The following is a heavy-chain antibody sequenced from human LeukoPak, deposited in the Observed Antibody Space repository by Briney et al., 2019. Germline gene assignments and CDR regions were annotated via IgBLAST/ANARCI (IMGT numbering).Heavy chain of an antibody. V-gene: IGHV3-23*01. CDR3: AREYYDTLYYMDV. Sequence: PGGSLRPSCAASGFTFSSYAMSWVRQAPGKGLEWVSAISGSGGSTYYADSVKGRFTISRDNSKNTLYLQMNSLRAEDTAVYYCAREYYDTLYYMDVWGKGTTVTISS. CDR1: GFTFSSYA. CDR2: ISGSGGST. D-gene: IGHD3-9*01. J-gene: IGHJ6*03.